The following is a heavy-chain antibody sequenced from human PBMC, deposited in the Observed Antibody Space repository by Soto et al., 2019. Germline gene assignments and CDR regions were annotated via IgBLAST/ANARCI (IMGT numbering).Heavy chain of an antibody. CDR1: GFTFSSYA. CDR2: ISGSDGST. J-gene: IGHJ4*02. V-gene: IGHV3-23*01. Sequence: EVQMLESGGGLVQPGGSLRLSCAASGFTFSSYAMSWVRQAPGKGLEWVSAISGSDGSTFYADSVKGRFTISRDDSKNTLYLQMNSLRAKDTAVYYCAKGPGMYSDFDCWGQGPLVTVSS. CDR3: AKGPGMYSDFDC. D-gene: IGHD2-8*01.